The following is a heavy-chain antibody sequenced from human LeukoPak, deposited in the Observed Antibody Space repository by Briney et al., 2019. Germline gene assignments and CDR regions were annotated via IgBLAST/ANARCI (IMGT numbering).Heavy chain of an antibody. D-gene: IGHD2-15*01. CDR2: ISAYNGNT. CDR1: GYTFTSYG. V-gene: IGHV1-18*01. Sequence: ASVKVSCKASGYTFTSYGISWVRQAPGQGLEWMGWISAYNGNTNYAQKLQGRVTMTTDTSTSTAYMELRSLRSDDTAVYYCARDSGRYCSGGSCYSGYWGQGTLVTVSS. J-gene: IGHJ4*02. CDR3: ARDSGRYCSGGSCYSGY.